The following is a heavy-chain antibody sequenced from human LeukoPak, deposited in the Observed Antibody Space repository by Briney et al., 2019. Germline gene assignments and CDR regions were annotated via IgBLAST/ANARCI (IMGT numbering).Heavy chain of an antibody. Sequence: ASVKVSCKASGGTFSNYAISWVRQAPRQGLEWMGWINPNSGGTNYAQKFQGRVTMTRDTSISTAYMELSRLRSDDTAVYYCARGSVVPAAIELDYWGQGTLVTVSS. CDR1: GGTFSNYA. CDR2: INPNSGGT. V-gene: IGHV1-2*02. CDR3: ARGSVVPAAIELDY. J-gene: IGHJ4*02. D-gene: IGHD2-2*02.